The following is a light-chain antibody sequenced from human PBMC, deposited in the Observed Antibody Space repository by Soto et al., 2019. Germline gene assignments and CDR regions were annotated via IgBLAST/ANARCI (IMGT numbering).Light chain of an antibody. J-gene: IGKJ3*01. Sequence: DIQMTQSPSTLSASVGDRVTITCRASQSISSWLAWYQQKLGKAPKLLIYDASSLESGVPSRFSGSGSGTEFTLTISSLQPDDFATYYCQKYSSAPFTFGPGTKVDIK. CDR3: QKYSSAPFT. CDR2: DAS. CDR1: QSISSW. V-gene: IGKV1-5*01.